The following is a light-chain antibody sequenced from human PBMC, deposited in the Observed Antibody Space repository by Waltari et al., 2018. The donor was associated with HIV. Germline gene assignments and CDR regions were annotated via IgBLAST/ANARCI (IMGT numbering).Light chain of an antibody. Sequence: QSVLTQPPSVPGAPGQRVTISCTGTSSNTRAGYDVHCYQQFPGSVPRLLIYDNTNRPSGVPDRFSGSKSGTSASLAISGLQAEDEADYYCQSYDSSLKVIFGGGTKVTVL. V-gene: IGLV1-40*01. CDR2: DNT. J-gene: IGLJ2*01. CDR1: SSNTRAGYD. CDR3: QSYDSSLKVI.